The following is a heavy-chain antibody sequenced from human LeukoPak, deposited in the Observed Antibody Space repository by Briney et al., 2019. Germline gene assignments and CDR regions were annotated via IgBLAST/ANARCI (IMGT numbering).Heavy chain of an antibody. V-gene: IGHV2-70*01. J-gene: IGHJ4*02. CDR3: ARGRGDYAWGSFRYTGRYYFDF. Sequence: ESGPTLLNPTPTLTLTYTFSGFSVSTSGMCVSWIRQPPGKALDWLALIDWADDKYYSTSLKTRLTISKDTSKNQVVLTMTNMDPADTATYYCARGRGDYAWGSFRYTGRYYFDFWGQGTLVTVSS. D-gene: IGHD3-16*02. CDR2: IDWADDK. CDR1: GFSVSTSGMC.